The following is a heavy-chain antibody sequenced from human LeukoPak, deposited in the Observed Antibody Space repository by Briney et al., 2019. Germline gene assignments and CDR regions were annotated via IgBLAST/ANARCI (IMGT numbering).Heavy chain of an antibody. J-gene: IGHJ4*02. Sequence: ASVKLSCKASGYTFTSYDINWVRQATGQGLEWMGWMNHNSGNTGYAQKFQGRVTMTRNTSISTAYMELSSLRSEDTAVYYCARENQISMISVYWGQGTLVTVSS. D-gene: IGHD3-22*01. CDR1: GYTFTSYD. CDR3: ARENQISMISVY. CDR2: MNHNSGNT. V-gene: IGHV1-8*01.